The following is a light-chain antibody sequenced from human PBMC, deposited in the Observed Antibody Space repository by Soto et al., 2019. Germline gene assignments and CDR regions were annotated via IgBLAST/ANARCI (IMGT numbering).Light chain of an antibody. CDR3: QHRSNWPLT. Sequence: EIVLTQSPATLSLSPGERATLSCRASQSVSSYLAWYQQKPGQAPRLLIYDASNRASGIPARFSGSGSGTDFTLTISSLEPEDFAVYYCQHRSNWPLTFGGGTKVEIK. J-gene: IGKJ4*01. CDR1: QSVSSY. V-gene: IGKV3-11*01. CDR2: DAS.